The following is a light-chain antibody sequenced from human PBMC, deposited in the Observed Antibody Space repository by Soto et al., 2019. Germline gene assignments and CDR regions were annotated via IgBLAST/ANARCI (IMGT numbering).Light chain of an antibody. Sequence: QSVLTQPPSVSGAPGQRVTISCTGSSSNIGAGYDVQWYQQLPGTAPKLLIYGNMNRPSGVPDRFSGSKSGTSASLAITGLQAEDEADYYCQSFDSSLNERVFGGGTKATVL. J-gene: IGLJ3*02. CDR2: GNM. V-gene: IGLV1-40*01. CDR1: SSNIGAGYD. CDR3: QSFDSSLNERV.